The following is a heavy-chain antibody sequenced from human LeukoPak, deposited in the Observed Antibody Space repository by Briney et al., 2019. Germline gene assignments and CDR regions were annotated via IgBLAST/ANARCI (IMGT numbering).Heavy chain of an antibody. V-gene: IGHV3-23*01. CDR1: GFTFSSYA. CDR2: ISGSGGST. Sequence: GESLRLSCAASGFTFSSYAMGWVRQAPGKGLEWVSAISGSGGSTYYAGSVKGRLTISRDNSKNTLYLQMNSLRAEDTAVYYCAPRPLTWELGADWGQGTLVTVSS. J-gene: IGHJ4*02. D-gene: IGHD1-26*01. CDR3: APRPLTWELGAD.